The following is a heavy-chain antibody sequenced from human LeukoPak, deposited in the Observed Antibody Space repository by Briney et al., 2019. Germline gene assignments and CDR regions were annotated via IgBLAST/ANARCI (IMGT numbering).Heavy chain of an antibody. V-gene: IGHV1-2*02. D-gene: IGHD3-10*02. CDR2: MNPNVGGA. Sequence: ASVKVSCKASGHTFTGYYVYWERQAPGQGLEWMGWMNPNVGGANFPQKLQGRVTVTSDPAISAAYMELRRLRSDDTAVYYCARGVFGESLESWGQGTLVTVSS. J-gene: IGHJ4*02. CDR1: GHTFTGYY. CDR3: ARGVFGESLES.